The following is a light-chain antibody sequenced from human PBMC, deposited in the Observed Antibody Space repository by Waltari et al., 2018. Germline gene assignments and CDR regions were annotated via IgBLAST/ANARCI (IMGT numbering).Light chain of an antibody. CDR3: QKYNSASWT. CDR1: QGISNY. Sequence: DSQMTQSPSSLPASVGDRVPITCRASQGISNYLDWYQQKPGKVPKLLIYAASTLPSGVPARFSGSGSGTDFTLTISSLQPEDVATYYCQKYNSASWTFGQGTKVEIK. J-gene: IGKJ1*01. V-gene: IGKV1-27*01. CDR2: AAS.